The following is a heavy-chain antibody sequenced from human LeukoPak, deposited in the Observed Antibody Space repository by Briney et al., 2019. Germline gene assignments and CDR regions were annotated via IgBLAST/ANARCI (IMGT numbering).Heavy chain of an antibody. CDR1: GFTLSSYV. V-gene: IGHV3-48*01. J-gene: IGHJ4*02. D-gene: IGHD3-16*01. Sequence: GRSLRLSCATSGFTLSSYVMHWVRQAPGKGLEWVSYISSFSGTINYADSVKGRFTISRDNAKNSLYLQMNSLRAEDTAVYYCARDQGGVGYWGQGTLVTVSS. CDR2: ISSFSGTI. CDR3: ARDQGGVGY.